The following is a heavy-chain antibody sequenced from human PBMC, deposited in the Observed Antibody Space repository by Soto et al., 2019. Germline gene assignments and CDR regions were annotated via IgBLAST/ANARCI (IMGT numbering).Heavy chain of an antibody. J-gene: IGHJ5*02. Sequence: EVQLVESGGGLVKPGGSLRLSCAASGFTFSSYSMNWVRQAPGKGLXXXXSISSSSSYIYYADSVKGRFTISRDNAKXSXXXXXXXXXXXXXXXXXXXXXXXXXXXXXXGWFDPWGQGTLVTVSS. V-gene: IGHV3-21*01. CDR1: GFTFSSYS. CDR2: ISSSSSYI. CDR3: XXXXXXXXXXXXGWFDP.